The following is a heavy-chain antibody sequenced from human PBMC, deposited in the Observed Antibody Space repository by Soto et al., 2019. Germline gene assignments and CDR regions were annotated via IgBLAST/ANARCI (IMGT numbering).Heavy chain of an antibody. Sequence: QLQLQESGPGLVKPSETLSLTCNASGGSITSSGSAWGWIRQSPGKGLEWIGTIDYSGNIYYIPSLKSRITISVDTSKNQTSLKLSSVTAAHTAVYYCARHIHNQGFEYYFDSWGQGTLVTVSS. J-gene: IGHJ4*02. CDR3: ARHIHNQGFEYYFDS. CDR1: GGSITSSGSA. D-gene: IGHD1-1*01. V-gene: IGHV4-39*01. CDR2: IDYSGNI.